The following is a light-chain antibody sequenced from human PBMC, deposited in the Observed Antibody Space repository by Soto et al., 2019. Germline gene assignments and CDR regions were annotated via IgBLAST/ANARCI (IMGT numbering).Light chain of an antibody. CDR1: QSISDY. CDR2: DVS. J-gene: IGKJ5*01. Sequence: EVVLTQSPATLSFSPGDRVTLSCRASQSISDYLAWYQQQPGQAPRLLIYDVSNRATGIPDRFSGSGSGTDFTLTISSLEPEDFAVYHCQQRSDWITFGQGTRLEIE. V-gene: IGKV3-11*01. CDR3: QQRSDWIT.